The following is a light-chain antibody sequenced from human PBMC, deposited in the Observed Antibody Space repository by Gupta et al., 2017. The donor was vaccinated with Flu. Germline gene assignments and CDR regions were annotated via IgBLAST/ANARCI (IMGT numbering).Light chain of an antibody. Sequence: LVMTQSPATLSVSPGERASLSCRASQSVRSNLAWYQQKPGQAPRLLFYGASTRATDIPARFSGSGSGTEFTLTISSLHSEDFAVYYCHQYNDGPRTFGQGTKVDIK. CDR2: GAS. CDR1: QSVRSN. CDR3: HQYNDGPRT. J-gene: IGKJ1*01. V-gene: IGKV3-15*01.